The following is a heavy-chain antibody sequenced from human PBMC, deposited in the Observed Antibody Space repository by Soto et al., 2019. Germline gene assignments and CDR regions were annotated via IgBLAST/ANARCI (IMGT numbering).Heavy chain of an antibody. CDR1: GFTFSNAW. CDR3: TTERHRPLPNPSRDYGMDV. V-gene: IGHV3-15*01. J-gene: IGHJ6*02. CDR2: IKSKTDGGTT. D-gene: IGHD1-26*01. Sequence: GGSLRLSCAASGFTFSNAWMSWVRQAPGKGLEWVGRIKSKTDGGTTDYAAPVKGRFTIPRDDSKNTLYLQMNSLKTEDTAVYYCTTERHRPLPNPSRDYGMDVWGQGTTVTVSS.